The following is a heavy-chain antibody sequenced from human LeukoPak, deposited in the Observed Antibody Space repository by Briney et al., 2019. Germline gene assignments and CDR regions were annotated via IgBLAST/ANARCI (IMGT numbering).Heavy chain of an antibody. V-gene: IGHV3-30-3*01. Sequence: PGRSLRLSCAASGFTFSSYAMHWVRQAPGKGLEWVAVISYDGSNKYYADSVKGRFTISRDNSKNTLYLQMNSLRAEDTAVYYCARDLVIFGFGELFFDYWGQGTLVTVSS. J-gene: IGHJ4*02. CDR1: GFTFSSYA. CDR2: ISYDGSNK. CDR3: ARDLVIFGFGELFFDY. D-gene: IGHD3-10*01.